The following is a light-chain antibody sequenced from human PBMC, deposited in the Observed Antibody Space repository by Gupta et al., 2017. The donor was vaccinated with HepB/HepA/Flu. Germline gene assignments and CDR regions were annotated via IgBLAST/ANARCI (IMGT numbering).Light chain of an antibody. CDR2: KDS. V-gene: IGLV3-25*03. J-gene: IGLJ2*01. CDR1: ALPKQY. CDR3: QSADSSGTYQV. Sequence: SYELTQPPSVSVSPGQTARLTCSGDALPKQYAYWYQQKSGQAPVLVIYKDSERPSGIPERFSGSSSGTTVTLTISGVQAEDEADYYCQSADSSGTYQVFGGGTKLTVL.